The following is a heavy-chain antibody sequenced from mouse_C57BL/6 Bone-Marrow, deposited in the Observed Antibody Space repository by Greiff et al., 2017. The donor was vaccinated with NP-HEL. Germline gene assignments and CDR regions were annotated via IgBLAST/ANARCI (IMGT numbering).Heavy chain of an antibody. CDR2: IRNKANNHAT. D-gene: IGHD4-1*01. Sequence: EVQRVESGGGLVQPGGSMKLSCAASGFTFSDAWMDWVRQSPEKGLEWVAEIRNKANNHATYYAESVKGRFTISRDDSKSSVYLQMNSLRAEDTGIYYCTRGWDSPMDYWGQGTSVTVSS. CDR1: GFTFSDAW. J-gene: IGHJ4*01. CDR3: TRGWDSPMDY. V-gene: IGHV6-6*01.